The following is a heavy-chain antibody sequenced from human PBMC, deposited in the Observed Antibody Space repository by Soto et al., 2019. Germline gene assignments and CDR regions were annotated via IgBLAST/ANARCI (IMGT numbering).Heavy chain of an antibody. J-gene: IGHJ4*02. Sequence: EVQLLESGGGLVQPGGSLRLSCAASGFTFSNYAMSWVRQAPGKGLEWVSAVSISGGSPYYADSVNGRFTISRDNSKNTLCLQMDGPRAEDSTRYSRAKCVGSGCTGGSCHWFDYWGQGTLATVSS. CDR2: VSISGGSP. V-gene: IGHV3-23*01. CDR1: GFTFSNYA. D-gene: IGHD2-15*01. CDR3: AKCVGSGCTGGSCHWFDY.